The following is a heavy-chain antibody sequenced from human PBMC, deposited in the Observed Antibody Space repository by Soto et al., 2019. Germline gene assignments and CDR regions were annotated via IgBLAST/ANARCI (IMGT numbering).Heavy chain of an antibody. CDR3: AKESPYSRD. V-gene: IGHV3-23*01. Sequence: EVQLLESGGGLVQPGGSLRLSCAASGLTFSAYAMTWVRQAPGKGLEWVSAISNSGGRTYYADSVKGRFTISRDNSKNTLYLQMSSLGADDTAVYYCAKESPYSRDWGQGTLVTVSS. CDR2: ISNSGGRT. J-gene: IGHJ4*02. D-gene: IGHD3-22*01. CDR1: GLTFSAYA.